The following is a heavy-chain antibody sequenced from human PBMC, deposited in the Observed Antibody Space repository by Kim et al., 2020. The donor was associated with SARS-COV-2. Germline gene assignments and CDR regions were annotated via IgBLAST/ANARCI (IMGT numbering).Heavy chain of an antibody. J-gene: IGHJ4*02. CDR1: GFTFSSYS. Sequence: GGSLRLSCAASGFTFSSYSMNWVRQAPGKGLEWVSYISSSSSTIYYADSVKGRFTISRDNAKNSLYLQMNSLRDEDTAVYYCARAEYDSSGYYCLDWGQGTLVTVSS. D-gene: IGHD3-22*01. CDR2: ISSSSSTI. CDR3: ARAEYDSSGYYCLD. V-gene: IGHV3-48*02.